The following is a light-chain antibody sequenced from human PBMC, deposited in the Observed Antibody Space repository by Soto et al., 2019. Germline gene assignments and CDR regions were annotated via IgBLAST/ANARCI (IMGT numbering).Light chain of an antibody. Sequence: EIVLTQSPATLSLSPGERATLSCRASQSVSSYFAWYQQKPGQAPRLLIYDASTRATGIPARFSGSGSGTDLTLTISSLEPEDVEVYYCQQRSDWPPLTFGGGTKVEIK. CDR3: QQRSDWPPLT. J-gene: IGKJ4*01. V-gene: IGKV3-11*01. CDR2: DAS. CDR1: QSVSSY.